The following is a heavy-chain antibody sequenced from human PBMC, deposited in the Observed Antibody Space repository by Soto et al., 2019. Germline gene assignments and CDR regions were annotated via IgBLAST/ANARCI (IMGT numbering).Heavy chain of an antibody. CDR1: GFTVSSNY. D-gene: IGHD4-17*01. J-gene: IGHJ3*02. V-gene: IGHV3-66*01. CDR2: IYSGGST. CDR3: ARVGTRHGDYGLAFDI. Sequence: PGGSLRLSCAASGFTVSSNYMSWVRQAPGKGLEWVSVIYSGGSTYYADSVKGRFTISRDNSKNTLYLQMNSLRAEDTAVYYCARVGTRHGDYGLAFDIWGQGTMVTVSS.